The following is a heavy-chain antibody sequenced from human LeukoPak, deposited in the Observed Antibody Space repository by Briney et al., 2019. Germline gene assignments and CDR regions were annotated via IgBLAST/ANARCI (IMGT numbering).Heavy chain of an antibody. Sequence: GGSLRLSCAASGFTFSSYAMSWVRQAPGKGLEWVSVIYSGGSTYYADSVKGRFTISRDNSKNTLYLQMNSLRAEDTAVYYCARASGRPLDYWGQGTLVTVSS. CDR2: IYSGGST. CDR1: GFTFSSYA. J-gene: IGHJ4*02. V-gene: IGHV3-53*01. CDR3: ARASGRPLDY.